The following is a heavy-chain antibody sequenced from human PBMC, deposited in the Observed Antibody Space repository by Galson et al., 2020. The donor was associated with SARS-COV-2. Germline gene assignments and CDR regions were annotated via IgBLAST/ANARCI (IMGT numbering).Heavy chain of an antibody. J-gene: IGHJ4*02. Sequence: GGSLRLSCAASGFTFRNSGMHWVRQAPGKGLEWVAVIWSDGSRKYYADSVKGRFAVSRDNFNGVMYLQMNSLRVEDTAVYYCAKDAAGYNAYDFDGWCQGVLVAV. D-gene: IGHD5-12*01. CDR2: IWSDGSRK. V-gene: IGHV3-33*06. CDR1: GFTFRNSG. CDR3: AKDAAGYNAYDFDG.